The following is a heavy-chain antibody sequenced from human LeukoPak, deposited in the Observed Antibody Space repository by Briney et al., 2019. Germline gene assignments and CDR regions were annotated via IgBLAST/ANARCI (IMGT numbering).Heavy chain of an antibody. CDR2: IYYSGST. J-gene: IGHJ4*02. CDR3: ARGLIAAREYYFDN. Sequence: SETLSLTCTVSGDSINSYYWSWIRQSPEKELEWIGYIYYSGSTYYNPSLKSRVTISVDTSKNQFSLKLSSVTAADTAVYYCARGLIAAREYYFDNWGQGTLVTVSS. CDR1: GDSINSYY. D-gene: IGHD6-6*01. V-gene: IGHV4-59*01.